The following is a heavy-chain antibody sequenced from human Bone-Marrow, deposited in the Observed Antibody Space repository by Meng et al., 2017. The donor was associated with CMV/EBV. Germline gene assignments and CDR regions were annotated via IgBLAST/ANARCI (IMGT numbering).Heavy chain of an antibody. CDR3: ARGGKYTSRDPIDY. CDR1: GFTCSSYA. D-gene: IGHD6-19*01. CDR2: ISGSGSTT. Sequence: ASGFTCSSYARTWVRQAPAKGLEWVATISGSGSTTYYADSGRGRVTISRDNPKNTLFVQMNNLRAEDTAVYYCARGGKYTSRDPIDYWGQGTLVTVSS. J-gene: IGHJ4*02. V-gene: IGHV3-23*01.